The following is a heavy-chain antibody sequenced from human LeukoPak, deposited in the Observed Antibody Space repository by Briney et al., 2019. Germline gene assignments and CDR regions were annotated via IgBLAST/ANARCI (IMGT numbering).Heavy chain of an antibody. CDR2: ISYDGSNK. Sequence: PGRSLRLSCAASGFTFSSYAMHWVRQAPGKGLEWVAVISYDGSNKYYADSVKGRFTISRDNSKNTLYLQMNSLRAEDTAVYYCAKDRYYYENSGYYLYFDYWGQGTLVTVSS. J-gene: IGHJ4*02. CDR3: AKDRYYYENSGYYLYFDY. CDR1: GFTFSSYA. D-gene: IGHD3-22*01. V-gene: IGHV3-30*04.